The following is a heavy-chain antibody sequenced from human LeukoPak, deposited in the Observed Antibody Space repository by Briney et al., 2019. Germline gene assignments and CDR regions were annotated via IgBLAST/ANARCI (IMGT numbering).Heavy chain of an antibody. J-gene: IGHJ4*02. Sequence: GGSLGLSCAASGFTVSSNYMSWVRQAPGKGLEWVSVIYSGGSTYYADSVKGRFTISRDNSKNTLYLQMNSLRAEDTAVYYCAKDLGPVVPAAITLGYLDYWGQGTLVTVSS. V-gene: IGHV3-66*01. CDR3: AKDLGPVVPAAITLGYLDY. D-gene: IGHD2-2*01. CDR2: IYSGGST. CDR1: GFTVSSNY.